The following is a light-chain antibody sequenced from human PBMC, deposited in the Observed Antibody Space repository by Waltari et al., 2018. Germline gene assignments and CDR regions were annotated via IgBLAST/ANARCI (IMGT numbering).Light chain of an antibody. Sequence: QSVLTQPPSVSAAPGQKVTISCSGSTSNMVNNYVSWYQQLPGTAPKPHIYDKNTRPSGIPDRFSGSKSGTSATLGITGLQTGDEADYYCGTWDSSLSVVVFGGGTKVTVL. J-gene: IGLJ2*01. CDR1: TSNMVNNY. V-gene: IGLV1-51*01. CDR3: GTWDSSLSVVV. CDR2: DKN.